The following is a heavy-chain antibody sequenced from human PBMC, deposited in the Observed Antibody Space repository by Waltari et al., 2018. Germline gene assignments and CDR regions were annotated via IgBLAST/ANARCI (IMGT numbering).Heavy chain of an antibody. D-gene: IGHD3-22*01. V-gene: IGHV5-51*01. J-gene: IGHJ4*02. CDR3: ARHLPPYDSSGFLDY. CDR2: IYPGDSDT. Sequence: EVQLVQSGAEVKKPGESLKISCKGSGYSFTSYWIGWVRQMPGKGLEWMGIIYPGDSDTRYSPSFQGQVTISADKSSSTAYLQGSSLKASDTAMYYCARHLPPYDSSGFLDYWGQGTLVTVSS. CDR1: GYSFTSYW.